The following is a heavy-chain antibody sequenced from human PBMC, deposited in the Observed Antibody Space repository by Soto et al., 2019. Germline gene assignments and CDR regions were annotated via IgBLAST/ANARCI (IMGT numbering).Heavy chain of an antibody. V-gene: IGHV5-51*01. D-gene: IGHD1-20*01. J-gene: IGHJ4*02. CDR2: VHPGNSDI. CDR1: GYSFNSYW. CDR3: AALTGATFH. Sequence: GESLKISCKASGYSFNSYWIGWVRQMPGKGLEWMGIVHPGNSDIRYSPSFQGQVTVSVDRSISTAYLQWSSLKASDTAMYYCAALTGATFHCGQGPLVTVSS.